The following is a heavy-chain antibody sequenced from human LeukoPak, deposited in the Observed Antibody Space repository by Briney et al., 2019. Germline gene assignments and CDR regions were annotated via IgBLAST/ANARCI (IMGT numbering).Heavy chain of an antibody. CDR1: GFTFSDHY. D-gene: IGHD3-10*02. V-gene: IGHV3-72*01. J-gene: IGHJ6*02. CDR2: SRNKANSYTT. Sequence: GGSLRLSCAASGFTFSDHYMDWVRQAPGKGLEWVGRSRNKANSYTTDYAASVKGRFTISRDDSKNSVYLQMNSLKDEDTAIYYCAKDVRPGGGGMDVWGQGTTVTVSS. CDR3: AKDVRPGGGGMDV.